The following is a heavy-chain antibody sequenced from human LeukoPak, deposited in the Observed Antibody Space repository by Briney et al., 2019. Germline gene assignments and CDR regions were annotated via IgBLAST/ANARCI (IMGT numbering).Heavy chain of an antibody. Sequence: GGSLRLSCAASGFTFSSYSMNWVRQAPGKGLEWVAVISYDGSNKYYADSVKGRFTISRDNSKNTLYLQMNSLRAEDTAVYYCARDGSWPYSSGPNWFDPWGQGTLVTVSS. D-gene: IGHD6-19*01. CDR3: ARDGSWPYSSGPNWFDP. CDR1: GFTFSSYS. V-gene: IGHV3-30*03. J-gene: IGHJ5*02. CDR2: ISYDGSNK.